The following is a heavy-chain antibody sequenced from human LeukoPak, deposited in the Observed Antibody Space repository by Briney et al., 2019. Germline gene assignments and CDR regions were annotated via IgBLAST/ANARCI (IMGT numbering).Heavy chain of an antibody. J-gene: IGHJ4*02. CDR3: TTDHFN. Sequence: GGSLRLSCAASGFTFTDAWMGWVRQAPGGGLEWVGRIKSKARGGTTDYAAPVKGRFTIARDDSKDTLDLQMNSLKTEDTAVYYCTTDHFNWGRGTLVTVSS. CDR1: GFTFTDAW. CDR2: IKSKARGGTT. V-gene: IGHV3-15*01.